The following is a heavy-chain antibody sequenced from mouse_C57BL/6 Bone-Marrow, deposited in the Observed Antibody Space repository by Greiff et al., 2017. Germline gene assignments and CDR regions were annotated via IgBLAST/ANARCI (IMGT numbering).Heavy chain of an antibody. CDR3: ARDNYYGSSYDWYFDV. Sequence: QVPLQQPGAELVRPGSSVKLSCKASGYTFTSYWMDWVKQRPGQGLEWIGNIYPSDSETHYNQKFKDKATLPVDKSYSTAYMQISSLTSEDSAVYYCARDNYYGSSYDWYFDVWGTGTTVTVSS. CDR2: IYPSDSET. CDR1: GYTFTSYW. D-gene: IGHD1-1*01. J-gene: IGHJ1*03. V-gene: IGHV1-61*01.